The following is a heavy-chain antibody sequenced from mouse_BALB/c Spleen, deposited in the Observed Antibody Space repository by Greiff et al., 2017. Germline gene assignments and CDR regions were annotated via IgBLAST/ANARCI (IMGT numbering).Heavy chain of an antibody. CDR1: GYTFTSYW. Sequence: QVQLKQPGAELVKPGASVKLSCKASGYTFTSYWMHWVKQRPGQGLEWIGEINPSNGRTNYNEKFKSKATLTVDKSSSTAYMQLSSLTSEDSAVYYCARHGNYDYWGQGTTLTVSS. CDR3: ARHGNYDY. V-gene: IGHV1S81*02. J-gene: IGHJ2*01. CDR2: INPSNGRT. D-gene: IGHD2-1*01.